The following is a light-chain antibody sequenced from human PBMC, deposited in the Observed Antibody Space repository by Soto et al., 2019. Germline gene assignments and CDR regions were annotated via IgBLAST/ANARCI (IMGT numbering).Light chain of an antibody. CDR3: QQYSSYPWT. Sequence: DIQMTQSPSTLSASAGDRVTITCRASQSINSWLAWYQQIPGKAPKILIYRASSLESGVPSRFSGSESGTEFTLTISSLQPEDFGTYYCQQYSSYPWTFGPGTKVDIK. J-gene: IGKJ1*01. CDR2: RAS. V-gene: IGKV1-5*03. CDR1: QSINSW.